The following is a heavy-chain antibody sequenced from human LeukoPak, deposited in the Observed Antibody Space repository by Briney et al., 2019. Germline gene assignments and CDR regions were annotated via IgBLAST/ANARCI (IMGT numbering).Heavy chain of an antibody. D-gene: IGHD2-2*01. V-gene: IGHV4-59*01. CDR1: GSISSYY. J-gene: IGHJ4*02. CDR3: ARLNSGYCSSTSCYDGDY. Sequence: PSETLSLTCTVSGSISSYYWSWIRQPPGKGLEWIGYIYYSGSTNYNPSLKSRVTISVDTSKNQFSLKLSSVTAADTAVYYCARLNSGYCSSTSCYDGDYWGQGTLVTVSS. CDR2: IYYSGST.